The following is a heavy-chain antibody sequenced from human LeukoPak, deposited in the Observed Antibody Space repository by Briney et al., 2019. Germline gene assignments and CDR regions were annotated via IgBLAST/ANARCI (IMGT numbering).Heavy chain of an antibody. D-gene: IGHD2-21*02. Sequence: GESLKISCQASGYRFTNYWIGWVRQMPGKGLEWMGIIYPTDSDTRYSPSFQGQVTISADKSISTAYLQWSSLKASDTAMYYCARPPGKPYCGGDCYPAYFQHWGQGTLVTVSS. CDR3: ARPPGKPYCGGDCYPAYFQH. CDR1: GYRFTNYW. V-gene: IGHV5-51*01. J-gene: IGHJ1*01. CDR2: IYPTDSDT.